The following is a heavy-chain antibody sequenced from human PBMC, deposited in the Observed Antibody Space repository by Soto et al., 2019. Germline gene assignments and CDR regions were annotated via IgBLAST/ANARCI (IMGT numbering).Heavy chain of an antibody. J-gene: IGHJ4*02. Sequence: PSETLSLTCTVSGDSISTPEFFWAWVRQPPGKGLEWIGYVYYTGSTNQNPSLKSRVTISIDTSKDQFSLKLSSVTAADTAVYYCARLAVAGELDYWGQGTLVTVSS. CDR2: VYYTGST. CDR1: GDSISTPEFF. CDR3: ARLAVAGELDY. V-gene: IGHV4-61*08. D-gene: IGHD6-19*01.